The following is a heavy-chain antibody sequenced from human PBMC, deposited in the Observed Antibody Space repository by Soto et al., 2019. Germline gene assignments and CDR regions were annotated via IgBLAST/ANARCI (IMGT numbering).Heavy chain of an antibody. J-gene: IGHJ4*02. V-gene: IGHV1-18*01. D-gene: IGHD2-2*01. CDR1: GYTFTSYY. Sequence: QVQLVQSGAEVKKPGASVKVSCKASGYTFTSYYISWVRQAPGQGLEWMGWISTYNGNKKYAQKLQGRVTMTTDTSTSTPYMELRSLRSDDTAVYYCARDLPPSDYWGQGTLVTVSS. CDR3: ARDLPPSDY. CDR2: ISTYNGNK.